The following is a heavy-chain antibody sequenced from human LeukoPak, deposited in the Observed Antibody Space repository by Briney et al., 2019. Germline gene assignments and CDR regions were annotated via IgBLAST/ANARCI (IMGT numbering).Heavy chain of an antibody. Sequence: PSETLSLTCTVSGGSVSRYYWSWIRQSPGKGLEWIGYIYTSGRTDYNPSLKSRVTILVDTSKNQFSLKLSSVTAADTAVYYCARGLWFGELFFWGQGTLVTVSS. CDR1: GGSVSRYY. D-gene: IGHD3-10*01. J-gene: IGHJ4*02. V-gene: IGHV4-4*09. CDR3: ARGLWFGELFF. CDR2: IYTSGRT.